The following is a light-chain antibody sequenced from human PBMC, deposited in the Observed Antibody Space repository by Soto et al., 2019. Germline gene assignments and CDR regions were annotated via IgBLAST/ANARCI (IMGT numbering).Light chain of an antibody. V-gene: IGKV3-11*01. CDR3: QQRSNQRFT. Sequence: EIVLTQSPATLSLSPGERATLSCRASQSVSSYLAWYRQKPGQAPRLLIYDASNRATGIPARFSGSGSGTDFTLTISSLEPEDFAVYYCQQRSNQRFTFGPGTKVDIK. CDR1: QSVSSY. CDR2: DAS. J-gene: IGKJ3*01.